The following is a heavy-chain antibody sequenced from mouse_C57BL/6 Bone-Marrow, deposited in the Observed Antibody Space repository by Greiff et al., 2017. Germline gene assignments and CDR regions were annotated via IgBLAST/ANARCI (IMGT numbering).Heavy chain of an antibody. CDR3: AREVNTVVVYYFDY. Sequence: VQLQQSGAELARPGASVKLSCKASGYTFTSYGISWVKQRTGQGLEWIGEIYPRSGNTHYNEKFKGKATLTADKSSSTAYMELRSLTSEDSAVYFCAREVNTVVVYYFDYWGQGTTLTVSS. V-gene: IGHV1-81*01. CDR1: GYTFTSYG. J-gene: IGHJ2*01. CDR2: IYPRSGNT. D-gene: IGHD1-1*01.